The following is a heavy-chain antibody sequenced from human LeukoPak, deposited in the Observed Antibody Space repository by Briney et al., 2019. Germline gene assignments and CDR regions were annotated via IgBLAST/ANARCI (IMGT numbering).Heavy chain of an antibody. V-gene: IGHV1-2*02. CDR1: GYTFTGYY. J-gene: IGHJ3*02. CDR2: INPNSGGT. Sequence: ASVKVSCKASGYTFTGYYMHWVRQAPGQGLEWMGWINPNSGGTNYAQKFQGRVTMTRDTSISTAYMELSRLRSDDTAVYYCARVATIDIVVVVAAKVGAFDIWGQGTMVTVSS. D-gene: IGHD2-15*01. CDR3: ARVATIDIVVVVAAKVGAFDI.